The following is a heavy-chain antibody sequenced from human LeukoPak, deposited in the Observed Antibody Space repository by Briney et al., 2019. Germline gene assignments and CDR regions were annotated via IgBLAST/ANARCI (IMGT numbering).Heavy chain of an antibody. J-gene: IGHJ5*02. CDR1: GFTFTDYY. D-gene: IGHD1-7*01. Sequence: ASVKVSCKASGFTFTDYYLHWVRQAPGQGLEWMGRIILNGGATSYAQKFQGRVTMTRDTSISTAYMELSRLRSDDTAVYYCARARIKLGGWFDPWGQGTLVTVSS. CDR3: ARARIKLGGWFDP. CDR2: IILNGGAT. V-gene: IGHV1-2*06.